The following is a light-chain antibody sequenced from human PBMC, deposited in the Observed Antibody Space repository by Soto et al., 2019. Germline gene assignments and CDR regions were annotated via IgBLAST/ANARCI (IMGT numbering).Light chain of an antibody. J-gene: IGLJ3*02. CDR3: SSYTSSSTWV. V-gene: IGLV2-14*01. Sequence: QTVVTQPASVSGSPGQSITISCTGNSSDVGGYNYVSWYQQHPGKAPRLMIYEVTNRPSGVSNRFSGSKSGNTASLTVSGLQAEDEADYYCSSYTSSSTWVFGGGTKLTVL. CDR2: EVT. CDR1: SSDVGGYNY.